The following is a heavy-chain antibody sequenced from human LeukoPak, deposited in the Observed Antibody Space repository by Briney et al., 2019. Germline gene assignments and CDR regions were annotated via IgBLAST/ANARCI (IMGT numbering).Heavy chain of an antibody. Sequence: PGGSLRLSCAASGFTFSSYSMNWVRQAPEKGLEWVSYISSSGSTIYYADSVKGRFTISRDNAKNSLYLQMNSLRAEDTAVDYCAELGITMIGGVWGKGTTVTISS. V-gene: IGHV3-48*04. CDR3: AELGITMIGGV. CDR1: GFTFSSYS. D-gene: IGHD3-10*02. CDR2: ISSSGSTI. J-gene: IGHJ6*04.